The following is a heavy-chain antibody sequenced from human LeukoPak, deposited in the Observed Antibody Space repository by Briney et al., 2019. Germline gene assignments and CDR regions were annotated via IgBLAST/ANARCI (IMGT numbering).Heavy chain of an antibody. J-gene: IGHJ4*02. V-gene: IGHV1-46*01. CDR1: GDTFTTDY. CDR2: SNPSGGST. CDR3: ARSTHYYYDSSGYYYLDYFDY. D-gene: IGHD3-22*01. Sequence: ASVKVSCKASGDTFTTDYIHWVRQGPGQGPEWMGVSNPSGGSTTNAQKFQGRVTMTRDTSTSTVYMELSSLRSEDTAIYYCARSTHYYYDSSGYYYLDYFDYWGQGTLVTVSS.